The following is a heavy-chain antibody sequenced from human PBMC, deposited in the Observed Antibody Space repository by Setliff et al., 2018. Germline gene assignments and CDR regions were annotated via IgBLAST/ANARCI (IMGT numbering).Heavy chain of an antibody. Sequence: SETLSLTCTVSGGSISSGSHYWSWIRQPAGKGLEWIGRIYPSGSTKYNPSLKSRVTISVETSKNQFSLRLSSVTAADTAVYYCARVSSYGSGSYYYYYYGMDVWGKGTTVTVSS. J-gene: IGHJ6*04. CDR2: IYPSGST. CDR1: GGSISSGSHY. CDR3: ARVSSYGSGSYYYYYYGMDV. D-gene: IGHD3-10*01. V-gene: IGHV4-61*02.